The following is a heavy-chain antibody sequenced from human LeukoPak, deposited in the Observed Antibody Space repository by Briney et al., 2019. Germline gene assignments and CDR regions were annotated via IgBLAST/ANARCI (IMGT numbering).Heavy chain of an antibody. Sequence: PGRSLRLSCAASGFTFSSYAMHWVRQAPGKGLEWVAVISYEGSNKYYADSVKGRFTISRDNSKNTLYLQMNSLRAEDTAVYYWARDYGVVVPAAMGGGDYWGQGTLVTVSS. CDR1: GFTFSSYA. CDR2: ISYEGSNK. J-gene: IGHJ4*02. CDR3: ARDYGVVVPAAMGGGDY. D-gene: IGHD2-2*01. V-gene: IGHV3-30*04.